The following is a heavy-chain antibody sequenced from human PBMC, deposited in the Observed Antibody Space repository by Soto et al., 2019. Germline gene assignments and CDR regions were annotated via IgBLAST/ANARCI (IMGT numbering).Heavy chain of an antibody. V-gene: IGHV2-70*01. D-gene: IGHD1-26*01. Sequence: ESGPTLVNPTETLTLTCTVSGFSLSNARMGVSWIRQPPGKALEWLALIDWDDDKYYSTSLKTRLTISKDTSKNQVVLTMNNMDPVDTDTYYCARALVGALDYWGQRTLVTVSS. J-gene: IGHJ4*02. CDR1: GFSLSNARMG. CDR3: ARALVGALDY. CDR2: IDWDDDK.